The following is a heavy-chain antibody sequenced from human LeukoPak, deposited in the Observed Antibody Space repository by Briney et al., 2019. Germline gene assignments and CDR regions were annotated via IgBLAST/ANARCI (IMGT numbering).Heavy chain of an antibody. CDR1: GFTFSSYG. CDR3: AQAWRWLQLNY. V-gene: IGHV3-30*03. Sequence: GGSLILSCAASGFTFSSYGMHWVRQAPGKGLEWVAVISYDGSNKYYADSVKGRFTISRDDSMNTLYLQMNSLRDEDTAVYYCAQAWRWLQLNYWGQGTLVTVSS. J-gene: IGHJ4*02. CDR2: ISYDGSNK. D-gene: IGHD5-24*01.